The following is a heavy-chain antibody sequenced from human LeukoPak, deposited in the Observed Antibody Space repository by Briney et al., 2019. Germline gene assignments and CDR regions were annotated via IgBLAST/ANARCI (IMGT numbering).Heavy chain of an antibody. D-gene: IGHD6-13*01. J-gene: IGHJ4*02. CDR2: ISSSSSYM. CDR3: ARDSKGGQGSSWYYFDY. Sequence: GGSLRLSCAASGFTFSSYSMNWVRQAPGKGLEWVSSISSSSSYMYYADSMKGRFTISRDNAKNSLYLQMNSLRAEDTAVYYCARDSKGGQGSSWYYFDYWGQGTLVTVSS. V-gene: IGHV3-21*01. CDR1: GFTFSSYS.